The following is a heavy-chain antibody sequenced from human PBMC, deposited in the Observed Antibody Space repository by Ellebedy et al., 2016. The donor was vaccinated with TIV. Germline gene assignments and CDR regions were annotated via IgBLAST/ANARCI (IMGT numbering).Heavy chain of an antibody. V-gene: IGHV4-4*02. CDR2: IFHSGTT. CDR1: GGSISSSNW. Sequence: MPGGSLRLSCAVSGGSISSSNWWTWVRQPPGKGLEWIGEIFHSGTTNYNPSLKSRVTISVDKSKNQFSLKLTSMTAADTAVYYGTSRNIVTSSTLDYWGQGTLVAVSS. J-gene: IGHJ4*02. CDR3: TSRNIVTSSTLDY. D-gene: IGHD1-26*01.